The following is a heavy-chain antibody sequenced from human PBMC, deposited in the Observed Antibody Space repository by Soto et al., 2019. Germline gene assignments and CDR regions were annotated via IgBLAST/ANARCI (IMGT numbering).Heavy chain of an antibody. CDR1: GGTFSSYA. Sequence: ASVKVSCKASGGTFSSYAISWVRQAPGQGLEWMGGIIPIFGTANYAQKFQGRVTITADKSTSTAYMELSSLRSEDTAVYYCARDRFKGVGHYDSSGYYHNWFDPWGQGTLVTVSS. D-gene: IGHD3-22*01. V-gene: IGHV1-69*06. CDR3: ARDRFKGVGHYDSSGYYHNWFDP. J-gene: IGHJ5*02. CDR2: IIPIFGTA.